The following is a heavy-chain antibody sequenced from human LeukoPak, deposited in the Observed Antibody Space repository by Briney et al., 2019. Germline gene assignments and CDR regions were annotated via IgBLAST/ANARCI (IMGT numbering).Heavy chain of an antibody. CDR1: EFTFGSFA. V-gene: IGHV3-30*04. CDR2: ISYDGSNK. J-gene: IGHJ4*02. D-gene: IGHD3-10*01. CDR3: ARAGIYGSGSYPRPFDY. Sequence: GGSLRLSWAASEFTFGSFAMTWVRRAPGKGLGWGPVISYDGSNKYYADSVKGRFTISRDNSKNTLYLQMNSLRAEDTAVYYCARAGIYGSGSYPRPFDYWGQGTLVTVSS.